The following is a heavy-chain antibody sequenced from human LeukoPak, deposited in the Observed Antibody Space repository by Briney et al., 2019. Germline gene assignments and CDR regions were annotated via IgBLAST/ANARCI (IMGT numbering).Heavy chain of an antibody. CDR2: IIPILGMA. V-gene: IGHV1-69*04. CDR1: GGTFSSYT. J-gene: IGHJ4*02. D-gene: IGHD5-24*01. Sequence: SVKVSCKASGGTFSSYTISWVRQAPGQGLEWMGRIIPILGMANYAQKFQGRVTITADKSTSTAYMELSSLRSEDTAVYYCARDKRRDGYNSWGQGTLVTVSS. CDR3: ARDKRRDGYNS.